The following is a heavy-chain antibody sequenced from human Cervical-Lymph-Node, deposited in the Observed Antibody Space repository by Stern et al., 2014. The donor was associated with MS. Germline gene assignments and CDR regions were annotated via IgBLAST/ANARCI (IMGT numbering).Heavy chain of an antibody. CDR2: ISWNSAIL. V-gene: IGHV3-9*01. D-gene: IGHD4-17*01. CDR1: GFIFDDYA. CDR3: TKGGESTSDS. J-gene: IGHJ4*02. Sequence: EVQLVESGGGLVQPGRSLRLSCAASGFIFDDYAMHWVRQAPGKGLEWVSTISWNSAILGYADSVKGRFTISRDNAKNSLYLQMDSLRAEDTAFYYCTKGGESTSDSWGQGTLVTVSS.